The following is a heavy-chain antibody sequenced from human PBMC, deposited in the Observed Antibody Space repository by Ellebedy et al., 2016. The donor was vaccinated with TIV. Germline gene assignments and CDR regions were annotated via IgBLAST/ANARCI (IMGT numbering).Heavy chain of an antibody. V-gene: IGHV3-30-3*01. J-gene: IGHJ4*02. CDR1: GFTFSSYT. CDR3: ARWPSGDAPLDY. Sequence: GGSLRLSCAASGFTFSSYTMHWVRQAPGKGLEWVAVISYDGSNKYYADSVKGRFTISRDNSRNTLYLQMNSPRVEDTAVYYCARWPSGDAPLDYWGQGTLVTVSS. CDR2: ISYDGSNK. D-gene: IGHD4-17*01.